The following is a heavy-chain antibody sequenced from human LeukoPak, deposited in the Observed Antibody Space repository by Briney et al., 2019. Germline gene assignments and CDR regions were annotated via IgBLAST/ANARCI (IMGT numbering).Heavy chain of an antibody. J-gene: IGHJ4*02. V-gene: IGHV3-21*01. Sequence: PGGSLRLSCAASGFTFSSYSMYWVRQAPGKGLDWASSISSTNTYIYYADSVKGRFTISRDNAKNSLYLQMNSLRAEDTAVYYCARALGSCGGGRCYQYFDYWGQGTPVTVSS. CDR2: ISSTNTYI. D-gene: IGHD2-15*01. CDR1: GFTFSSYS. CDR3: ARALGSCGGGRCYQYFDY.